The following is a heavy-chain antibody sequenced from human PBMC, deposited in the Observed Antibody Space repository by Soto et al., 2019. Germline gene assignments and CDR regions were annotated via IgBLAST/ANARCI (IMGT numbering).Heavy chain of an antibody. Sequence: GGSLRLSCAASGFTFSSYAMHWVRQAPGKGLEWVAVISYDGSNKYYADSVKGRFTISRDNSKNTLYLQMSSLRSEDTAVYYCARLYCSGGSCSSNYYMDVWGKGTTVTVSS. V-gene: IGHV3-30-3*01. D-gene: IGHD2-15*01. J-gene: IGHJ6*03. CDR3: ARLYCSGGSCSSNYYMDV. CDR1: GFTFSSYA. CDR2: ISYDGSNK.